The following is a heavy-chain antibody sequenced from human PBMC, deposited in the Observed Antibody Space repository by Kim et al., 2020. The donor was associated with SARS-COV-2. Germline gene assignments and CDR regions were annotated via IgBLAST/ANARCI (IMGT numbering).Heavy chain of an antibody. D-gene: IGHD4-17*01. V-gene: IGHV4-59*01. CDR3: ASLGFYGDQNDY. Sequence: NHNPSLKSRVTISVDTSKNQFSLKLSSVTAADTAVYYCASLGFYGDQNDYWGQGTLVTVSS. J-gene: IGHJ4*02.